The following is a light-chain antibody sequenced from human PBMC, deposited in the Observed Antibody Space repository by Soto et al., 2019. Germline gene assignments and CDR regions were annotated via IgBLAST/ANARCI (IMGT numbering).Light chain of an antibody. CDR1: QSVSSN. Sequence: ETVMTQSPATLSVSPGERPTLSCRASQSVSSNLAWYQQKPGQAPRLLIYDASTRATGIPARFSGSGSGTEFTLTIGSLQYEDFAVYYCQQYNTWPLTFGPGTKVDIK. CDR2: DAS. V-gene: IGKV3-15*01. CDR3: QQYNTWPLT. J-gene: IGKJ3*01.